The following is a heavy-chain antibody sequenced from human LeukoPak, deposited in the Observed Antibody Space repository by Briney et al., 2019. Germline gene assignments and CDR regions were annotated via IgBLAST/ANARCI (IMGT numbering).Heavy chain of an antibody. CDR3: ARDGEGTSLSFFDY. Sequence: GGSLRLSCAASGFTVSSNYMNWVRQAPGKGLEWVSSISSGSGYIYYADSVKGRFTISRDNAKTSLYLQMNSLRAEDTAVYYCARDGEGTSLSFFDYWGLGTLVTVSA. CDR2: ISSGSGYI. D-gene: IGHD3-10*01. CDR1: GFTVSSNY. J-gene: IGHJ4*02. V-gene: IGHV3-21*01.